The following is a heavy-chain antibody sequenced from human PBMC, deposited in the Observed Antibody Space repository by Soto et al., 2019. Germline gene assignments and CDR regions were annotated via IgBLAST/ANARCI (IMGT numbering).Heavy chain of an antibody. CDR2: INGGDDSE. V-gene: IGHV3-23*01. J-gene: IGHJ4*02. CDR3: PKNSHWAITSTTHAQ. Sequence: GGSLRLSCAVSGFTFRSSPMSWVRRAPGKGLEWVSGINGGDDSEHYVDSVRGRFTIIRDNSKNLLLLQMNSLRVEDTAIYYCPKNSHWAITSTTHAQWGRGTEVPVSS. CDR1: GFTFRSSP. D-gene: IGHD2-2*01.